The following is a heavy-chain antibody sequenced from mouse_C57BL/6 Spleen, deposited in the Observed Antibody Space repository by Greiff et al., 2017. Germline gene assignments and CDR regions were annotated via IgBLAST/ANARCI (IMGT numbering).Heavy chain of an antibody. CDR1: GYTFTSYW. J-gene: IGHJ2*01. CDR3: ARRAVYYDYDGVSDY. Sequence: QVQLQQPGAELVKPGASVKMSCKASGYTFTSYWITWVKQRPGQGLEWIGDIYPGSGSTNYNEKFKSKATLTVDTSSSTAYMQLSSLTSEDSAVYYCARRAVYYDYDGVSDYWGQGTTLTVSS. CDR2: IYPGSGST. V-gene: IGHV1-55*01. D-gene: IGHD2-4*01.